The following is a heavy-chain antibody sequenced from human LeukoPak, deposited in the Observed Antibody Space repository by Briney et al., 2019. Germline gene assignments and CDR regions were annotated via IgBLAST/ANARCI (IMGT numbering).Heavy chain of an antibody. CDR3: ARSGLWSYVDY. V-gene: IGHV4-59*01. J-gene: IGHJ4*02. CDR1: GGSISSYY. Sequence: SETLSLTCTVSGGSISSYYWSWIRQPPGKGLEWIGYIYYSGSTNYNPSLKSRVTISVDTSKNQFSLKLSSVTAADTAVYYCARSGLWSYVDYWGQGTPVTVSS. D-gene: IGHD3-3*01. CDR2: IYYSGST.